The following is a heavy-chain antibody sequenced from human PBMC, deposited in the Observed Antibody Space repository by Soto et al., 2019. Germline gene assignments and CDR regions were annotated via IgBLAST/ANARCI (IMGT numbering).Heavy chain of an antibody. V-gene: IGHV4-61*01. CDR1: GGSVSSDNYY. CDR3: ARDCMVTYHYYLMDV. D-gene: IGHD5-18*01. CDR2: IYYSGSN. J-gene: IGHJ6*02. Sequence: AETLSLTCTVSGGSVSSDNYYWTWIRQPPGKGLEWIGYIYYSGSNNYNPSLKSRVTISVDTSKNQFSLKLSSVTAADTAVYYCARDCMVTYHYYLMDVWGQGTTVTVSS.